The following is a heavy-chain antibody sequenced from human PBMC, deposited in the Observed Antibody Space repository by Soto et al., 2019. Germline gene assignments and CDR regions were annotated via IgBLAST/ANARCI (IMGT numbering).Heavy chain of an antibody. V-gene: IGHV1-69*01. CDR1: GGSFRTYA. D-gene: IGHD2-21*01. CDR3: ARVGPPSPSVIWFFDL. CDR2: IIPMLAAP. Sequence: QGQLVQSGAEVKKPGSSVKVSCKASGGSFRTYAINWVRQAPGQGLEWMGGIIPMLAAPTHAQKFQGRLTITADESTTTVYMELSSLTSEDTAVYYCARVGPPSPSVIWFFDLWGRGTLVTVSS. J-gene: IGHJ2*01.